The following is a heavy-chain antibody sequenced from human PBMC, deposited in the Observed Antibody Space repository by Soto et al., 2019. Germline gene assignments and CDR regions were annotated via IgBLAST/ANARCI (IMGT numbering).Heavy chain of an antibody. J-gene: IGHJ4*02. CDR3: NRGSEYDFWIGYL. CDR2: IVPMFGTS. CDR1: GGTSTRYA. V-gene: IGHV1-69*06. Sequence: QERLVQSGAEVRKPGSSVKVSCKVTGGTSTRYAINWVRQAPGQGLEWMGGIVPMFGTSKYEQKFQGRVTISAETSTNIAYMELRSLRSEDTAVYYCNRGSEYDFWIGYLWGQGTLVSVSS. D-gene: IGHD3-3*01.